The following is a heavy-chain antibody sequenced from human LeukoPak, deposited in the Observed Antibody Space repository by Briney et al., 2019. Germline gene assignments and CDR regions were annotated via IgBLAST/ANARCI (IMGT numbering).Heavy chain of an antibody. CDR3: AKDLGLQGYCSSTSCYVRSLFDYYYYYGMDV. CDR1: GFTFSSYA. J-gene: IGHJ6*02. CDR2: ISGSGGST. V-gene: IGHV3-23*01. D-gene: IGHD2-2*01. Sequence: GGSLRLSCAASGFTFSSYAMSWVRQAPGKGLEWVSAISGSGGSTYYAGSVKGRFTISRDNSKNTLYLQMNSLRAEDTAVYYCAKDLGLQGYCSSTSCYVRSLFDYYYYYGMDVWGQGTTVTVSS.